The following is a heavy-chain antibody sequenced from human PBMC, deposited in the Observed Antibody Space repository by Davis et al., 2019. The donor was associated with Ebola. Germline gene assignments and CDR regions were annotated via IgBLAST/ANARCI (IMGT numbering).Heavy chain of an antibody. CDR3: ARGLRSAIGYYYYYMDV. CDR2: ISAYNGNT. J-gene: IGHJ6*03. Sequence: ASVKVSCKASGYTFTSYGISWVRQAPGQGLEWMGWISAYNGNTNYAQKLQGRVTMTTDTSTSTAYMELRSLRSDDTAVYYCARGLRSAIGYYYYYMDVWGKGTTVTVSS. CDR1: GYTFTSYG. V-gene: IGHV1-18*04. D-gene: IGHD2-21*02.